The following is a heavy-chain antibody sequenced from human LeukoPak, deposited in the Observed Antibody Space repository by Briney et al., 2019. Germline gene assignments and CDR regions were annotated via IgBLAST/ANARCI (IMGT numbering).Heavy chain of an antibody. V-gene: IGHV4-39*01. D-gene: IGHD5-18*01. J-gene: IGHJ3*02. CDR1: GVSISSIGYY. CDR2: IYYSGTT. Sequence: PSDTLSLTCSVSGVSISSIGYYWGWIRRPPGKGLQWIGSIYYSGTTYYNPSLKSRVTISADTSKNQFSLKLTSVTAADTAVFYCARHSDTEPYIPMAFHIWGQGTMVTVSS. CDR3: ARHSDTEPYIPMAFHI.